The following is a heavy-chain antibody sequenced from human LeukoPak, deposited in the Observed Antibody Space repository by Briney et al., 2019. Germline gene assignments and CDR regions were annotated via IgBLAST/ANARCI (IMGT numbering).Heavy chain of an antibody. V-gene: IGHV3-23*01. CDR3: AKRDYYDSSGYAPLFDY. J-gene: IGHJ4*02. CDR2: ISGNGGKI. D-gene: IGHD3-22*01. CDR1: EFTFSNYA. Sequence: GGSLRLSCAASEFTFSNYAMAWVRQAPGEGLDWVSGISGNGGKIYYADSVKGRFTISRDNSKNTLYLQMNSLRGEDTAVYFCAKRDYYDSSGYAPLFDYWGQGTLVTVSP.